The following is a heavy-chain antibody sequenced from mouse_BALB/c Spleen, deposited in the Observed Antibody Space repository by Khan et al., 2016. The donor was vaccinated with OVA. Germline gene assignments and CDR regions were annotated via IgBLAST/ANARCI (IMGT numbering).Heavy chain of an antibody. CDR1: GYSFTGYF. Sequence: EVQLQQSGPELVKPGASVKISCKASGYSFTGYFMNWVMQSHGKSLEWIGRINPHIGETFYNQKFKGKATLTVDESSSPAHMELRSLASEDSAVYYCARIYLSDFDYWGQGTTLTVSS. D-gene: IGHD2-1*01. V-gene: IGHV1-20*02. CDR2: INPHIGET. CDR3: ARIYLSDFDY. J-gene: IGHJ2*01.